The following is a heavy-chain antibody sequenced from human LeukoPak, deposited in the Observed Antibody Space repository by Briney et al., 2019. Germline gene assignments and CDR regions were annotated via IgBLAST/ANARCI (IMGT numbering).Heavy chain of an antibody. CDR2: ISWDSGSI. V-gene: IGHV3-9*01. CDR1: GFTFDDYA. J-gene: IGHJ4*02. Sequence: GGSLRLSCAASGFTFDDYAMHWVRQAPGKGLGWVSGISWDSGSIGYADSVKGRFTISRDNAKNSLYLQMNSLRAEDTALYFCAKRGVVIRVILVGFHKEAYYFDSWGQGALVTVSS. CDR3: AKRGVVIRVILVGFHKEAYYFDS. D-gene: IGHD3-22*01.